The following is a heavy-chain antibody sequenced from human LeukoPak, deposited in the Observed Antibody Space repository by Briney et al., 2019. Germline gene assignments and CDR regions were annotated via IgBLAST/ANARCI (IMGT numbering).Heavy chain of an antibody. CDR1: GFTFSSYS. J-gene: IGHJ6*04. D-gene: IGHD2-2*01. CDR2: ISSSSSYI. CDR3: ARDRWYCSSTSCDYYYGMDV. V-gene: IGHV3-21*01. Sequence: GGSLRVSCAASGFTFSSYSMNWVRQAPGKGLEWVSSISSSSSYIYYADSVKGRFTISRDNAKNSLYLQMNSLRAEDTAVYYCARDRWYCSSTSCDYYYGMDVWGKGTTVTVSS.